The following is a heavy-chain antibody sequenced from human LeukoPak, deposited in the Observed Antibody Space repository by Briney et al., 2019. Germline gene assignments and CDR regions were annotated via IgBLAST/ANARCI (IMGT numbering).Heavy chain of an antibody. CDR2: IFSGGGEI. CDR3: ATYRQVLLPFES. CDR1: GFTFNTFA. D-gene: IGHD2-8*02. V-gene: IGHV3-23*01. J-gene: IGHJ4*02. Sequence: GGSLRLSCAASGFTFNTFAMIWVRQPPGKGLEWVSSIFSGGGEIHYADSVRGRFSISRDNSKSTLSLQMNSLRVEDTAIYCCATYRQVLLPFESWGQGTLVTVSS.